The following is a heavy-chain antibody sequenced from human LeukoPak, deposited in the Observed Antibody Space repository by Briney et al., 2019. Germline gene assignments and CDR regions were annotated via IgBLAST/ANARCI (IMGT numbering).Heavy chain of an antibody. CDR1: GYTFSGYL. D-gene: IGHD1-26*01. Sequence: ASVKVSCKASGYTFSGYLIHWVRQAPGQGLEWMGWINPNSGGTNSAQRFQGRVTMTRDTSINTSYMELSSLRSDDTAVYYCARYMGKYNWFDPWGQGTLVTVSS. J-gene: IGHJ5*02. CDR2: INPNSGGT. V-gene: IGHV1-2*02. CDR3: ARYMGKYNWFDP.